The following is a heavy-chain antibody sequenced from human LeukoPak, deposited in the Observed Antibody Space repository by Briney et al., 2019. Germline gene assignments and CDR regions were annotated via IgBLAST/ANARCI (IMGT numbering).Heavy chain of an antibody. V-gene: IGHV4-38-2*01. D-gene: IGHD2-2*01. CDR2: IYHSGST. Sequence: PSETLSLTCAVSGYSTSSGYYWGWIRQPPGKGLEWIGSIYHSGSTYYNPSLKSRVTISVDTSKNQFSLKLSSVTAADTAVYYCARLHIVVVPAAIDYWGQGTLVTVSS. CDR1: GYSTSSGYY. J-gene: IGHJ4*02. CDR3: ARLHIVVVPAAIDY.